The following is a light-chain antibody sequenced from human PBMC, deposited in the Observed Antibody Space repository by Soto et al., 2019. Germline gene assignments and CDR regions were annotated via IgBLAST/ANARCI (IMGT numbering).Light chain of an antibody. V-gene: IGKV1-39*01. CDR1: QAISNY. Sequence: DIQFTQSPSFLSAPVGNRVTITCRASQAISNYLAWYQQKPGKAPKLLIYAASTLQSGVSSRFRGSGSGTDFTLTISSLQPEDFATYYCQQSYSSPWTFGQGTKVDIK. CDR2: AAS. J-gene: IGKJ1*01. CDR3: QQSYSSPWT.